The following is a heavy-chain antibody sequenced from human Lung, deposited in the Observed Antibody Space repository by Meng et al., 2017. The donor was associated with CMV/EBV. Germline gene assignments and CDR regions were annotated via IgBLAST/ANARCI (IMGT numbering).Heavy chain of an antibody. D-gene: IGHD3-10*01. CDR1: GGPIKTPNYY. Sequence: CTFSGGPIKTPNYYWSWNRHQPGKGLEWLGYSYYTGAYYNPSLASRIFISLDSSSNRYSLTLRAVTAADTALYFCARMRGSGSEDYWGPGTLVTVSS. V-gene: IGHV4-31*03. CDR2: SYYTGA. J-gene: IGHJ4*02. CDR3: ARMRGSGSEDY.